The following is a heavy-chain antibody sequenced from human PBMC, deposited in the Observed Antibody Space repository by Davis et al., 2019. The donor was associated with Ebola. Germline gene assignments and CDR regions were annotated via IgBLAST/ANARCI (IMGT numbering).Heavy chain of an antibody. Sequence: ASVKVSCKSSGYTFTSYGLVWVRQAPGLGLEWMGWISGFNTNTNFAQTFQGRVTVSKDTSTTTAYMDLRSLTSDDTAIYYCARAPNYDVLTGTSSYYFDYWGQGTLVTVSS. J-gene: IGHJ4*02. V-gene: IGHV1-18*04. CDR3: ARAPNYDVLTGTSSYYFDY. D-gene: IGHD3-9*01. CDR1: GYTFTSYG. CDR2: ISGFNTNT.